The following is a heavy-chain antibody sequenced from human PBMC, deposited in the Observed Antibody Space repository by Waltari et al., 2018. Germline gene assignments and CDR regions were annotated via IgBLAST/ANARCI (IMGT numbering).Heavy chain of an antibody. V-gene: IGHV3-23*01. CDR1: GFTFHSSA. CDR2: ITSSSRST. J-gene: IGHJ6*02. D-gene: IGHD3-16*01. Sequence: EVQLLESGGDLVQPGGSLPLSCAASGFTFHSSAMNWVRQAPGTGREWVSAITSSSRSTYYADSVKGRFTISRDNSKNTAYLQMNSLRAGDTAIYYCAKGTAAFYYGMDVWGQGTTVTVSS. CDR3: AKGTAAFYYGMDV.